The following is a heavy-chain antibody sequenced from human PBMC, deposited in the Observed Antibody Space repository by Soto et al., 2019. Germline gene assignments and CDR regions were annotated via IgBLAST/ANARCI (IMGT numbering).Heavy chain of an antibody. V-gene: IGHV4-30-4*01. J-gene: IGHJ4*02. CDR3: ARGGYYDSSGY. Sequence: PSETLSLTCPVSGGSISSGDYYWSWIRQPPGKGLEWIGYIYYSGRTYYNPSLRSRLTISVDTSKNQFSLKLSSVTAADTAVYYRARGGYYDSSGYWGQGTLVTVSS. CDR2: IYYSGRT. D-gene: IGHD3-22*01. CDR1: GGSISSGDYY.